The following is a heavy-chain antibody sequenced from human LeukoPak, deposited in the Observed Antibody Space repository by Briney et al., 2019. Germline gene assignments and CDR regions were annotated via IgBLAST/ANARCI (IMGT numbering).Heavy chain of an antibody. CDR2: ISWNSGSI. J-gene: IGHJ4*02. D-gene: IGHD3-9*01. Sequence: GRSLRLSCAASGFTFDDYAMHWVRQAPGKGLEWVSGISWNSGSIGYADSVKGRFTISRDNAKNSLYLQMNSLRAEDTALYYCAKGESPFGGYFDWLLNAAFDYWGQGTLVTVSS. V-gene: IGHV3-9*01. CDR3: AKGESPFGGYFDWLLNAAFDY. CDR1: GFTFDDYA.